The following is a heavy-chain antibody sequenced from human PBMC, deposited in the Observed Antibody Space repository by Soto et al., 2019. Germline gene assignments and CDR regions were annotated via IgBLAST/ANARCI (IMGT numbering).Heavy chain of an antibody. CDR1: GGSISSGGYY. Sequence: QVQLQESGPGLVKPSQTLSLTCTVSGGSISSGGYYWSWIRQHPGKGLEWIGYIYYSGSTYYNPSLESGVTISVDTSKNQFSLKLSSVTAADTAVYYCARVEEDTAMALDYWGQGTLVTVSS. CDR2: IYYSGST. V-gene: IGHV4-31*03. CDR3: ARVEEDTAMALDY. D-gene: IGHD5-18*01. J-gene: IGHJ4*02.